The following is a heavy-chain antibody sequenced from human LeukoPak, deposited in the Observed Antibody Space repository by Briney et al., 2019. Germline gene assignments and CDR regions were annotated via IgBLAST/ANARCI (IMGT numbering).Heavy chain of an antibody. Sequence: PGGCLRLSCAASGFTYSSYWMTWVRQAPGMGLEWVANIKEEGSEKNYVDSVKGRFTISRDNAKNSLYLQVNSLRAEDTAVYYCATDRGYLGFDYWGQGSLASVSS. D-gene: IGHD5-12*01. J-gene: IGHJ4*02. CDR1: GFTYSSYW. CDR2: IKEEGSEK. V-gene: IGHV3-7*01. CDR3: ATDRGYLGFDY.